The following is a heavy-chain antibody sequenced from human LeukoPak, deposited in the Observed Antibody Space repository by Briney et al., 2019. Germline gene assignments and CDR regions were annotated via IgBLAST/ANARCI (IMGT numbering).Heavy chain of an antibody. V-gene: IGHV3-30-3*01. CDR1: GFIFSSYA. J-gene: IGHJ4*02. CDR3: ARVSMVAGTFPDYFDY. CDR2: ISFDGSNN. D-gene: IGHD6-19*01. Sequence: PGGSLRLSCAASGFIFSSYAMHWVRQAPGKGLEWLAVISFDGSNNYYADSVRGRFTLSRDNSKNTLYLQMNSLRTEDTAVYYCARVSMVAGTFPDYFDYWGQGTLVTVSS.